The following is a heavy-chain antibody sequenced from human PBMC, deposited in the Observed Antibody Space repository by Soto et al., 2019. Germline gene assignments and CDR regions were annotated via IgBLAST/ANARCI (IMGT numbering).Heavy chain of an antibody. J-gene: IGHJ4*02. V-gene: IGHV4-4*02. CDR3: ARHVGVAGTRGFDY. Sequence: QVQIQESGPGLVKPSGTLSLTCAVSGDSISSNFWWSWVRQPPGKGLEWIGEIYPSGTTNYNTSVKSRVTMSLDKSKNQLSLELTSVTAADTAVYFCARHVGVAGTRGFDYWGQGTLVIVSS. D-gene: IGHD1-1*01. CDR2: IYPSGTT. CDR1: GDSISSNFW.